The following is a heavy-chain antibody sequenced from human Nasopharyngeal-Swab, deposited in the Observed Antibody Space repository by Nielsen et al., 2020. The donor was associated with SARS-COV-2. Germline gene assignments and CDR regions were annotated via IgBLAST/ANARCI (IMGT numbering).Heavy chain of an antibody. V-gene: IGHV1-46*01. CDR2: INPSGGST. J-gene: IGHJ4*02. CDR3: ARDLWAVGATSN. D-gene: IGHD1-26*01. CDR1: GYTFTSYY. Sequence: ASVKVSCKASGYTFTSYYMHWVRRAPGQGLEWMGIINPSGGSTSYAQKFQGRVTMTRDTSTSTVYMELSSLRSEDTAVYYCARDLWAVGATSNWGQGTLVTVSS.